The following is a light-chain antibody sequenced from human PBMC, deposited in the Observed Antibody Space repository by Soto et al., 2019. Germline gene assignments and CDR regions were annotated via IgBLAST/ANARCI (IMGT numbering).Light chain of an antibody. Sequence: EVVLTQSPFTLSLSPGESATLSCRASQSFRGLLAWYQQKPGQAPRLLIYDAYNRATGIPPRFSGSGSGTDFTLTISSLEPEDSAVYYCQQRHMWPITSGQGTRLEIK. CDR3: QQRHMWPIT. CDR2: DAY. V-gene: IGKV3-11*01. J-gene: IGKJ5*01. CDR1: QSFRGL.